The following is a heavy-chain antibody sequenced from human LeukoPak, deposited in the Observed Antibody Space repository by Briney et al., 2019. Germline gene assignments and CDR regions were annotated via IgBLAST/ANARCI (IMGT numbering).Heavy chain of an antibody. Sequence: PSETLSLTCAAYGGSFSGYYWSWTRQPPGKGLEWIGEIHHSGSTNYNPSLMSRVTMSVDTSKNQFSLKLSSVTAADTAVYYCARGILESYYDSSGYYCCYFDYWGQGTLVTVSS. D-gene: IGHD3-22*01. V-gene: IGHV4-34*01. CDR2: IHHSGST. J-gene: IGHJ4*02. CDR3: ARGILESYYDSSGYYCCYFDY. CDR1: GGSFSGYY.